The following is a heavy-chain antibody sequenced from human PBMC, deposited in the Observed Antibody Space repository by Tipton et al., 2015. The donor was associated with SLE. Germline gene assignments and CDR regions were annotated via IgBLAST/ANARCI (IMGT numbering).Heavy chain of an antibody. CDR1: GFTFSCCG. V-gene: IGHV3-30*02. D-gene: IGHD1-1*01. Sequence: SLRLSCAASGFTFSCCGMHWVRQAPGKGLEWVAFIQDNGRRQYYGGSVKGRFTISRDNTRNTVQLQMNSLRIEDTAVYYCAKHRDTGKNWFDPRGQGTLVTVSS. CDR3: AKHRDTGKNWFDP. CDR2: IQDNGRRQ. J-gene: IGHJ5*02.